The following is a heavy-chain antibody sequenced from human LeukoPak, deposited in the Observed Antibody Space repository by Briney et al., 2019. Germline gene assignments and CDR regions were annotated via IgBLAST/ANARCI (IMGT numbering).Heavy chain of an antibody. CDR2: VSHSGST. CDR3: SRGPGSWYFDY. Sequence: SETLSLTCAVSGYSISSGYYWGWIRQPPGKGLEWIGSVSHSGSTYYSPSLKSRVTISLDTSKNQFSLKVSSVTAADTAVYYCSRGPGSWYFDYWGQGTLVTVSS. CDR1: GYSISSGYY. J-gene: IGHJ4*02. V-gene: IGHV4-38-2*01. D-gene: IGHD6-13*01.